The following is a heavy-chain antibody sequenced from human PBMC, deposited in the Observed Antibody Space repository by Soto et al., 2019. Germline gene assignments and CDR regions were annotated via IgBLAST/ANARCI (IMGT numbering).Heavy chain of an antibody. CDR2: INPSDGST. CDR1: GYAFTSYY. J-gene: IGHJ4*02. Sequence: QVQLVQSGAEVKEPGASVTVSCKASGYAFTSYYIHWVRQAPGQGLEWVGIINPSDGSTSYPHNFQGRVSMTRDTSTSTVYMDLSSLRSEGTAMYYCTLASFDYWGQGTQVTVSP. V-gene: IGHV1-46*03. CDR3: TLASFDY.